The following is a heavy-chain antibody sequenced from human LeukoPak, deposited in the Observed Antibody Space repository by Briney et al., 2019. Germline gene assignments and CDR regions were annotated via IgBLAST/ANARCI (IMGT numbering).Heavy chain of an antibody. V-gene: IGHV3-9*01. CDR1: GFTFDDYA. D-gene: IGHD3-16*01. J-gene: IGHJ4*02. CDR3: AKDRMITFGGIDY. CDR2: ISWNSGSI. Sequence: PGGSLRLSCAASGFTFDDYAMHWVRHAPGKGLERVSGISWNSGSIGYADSVKGRFTISRDNVRNSLYMQMNSLSAEDTALYYCAKDRMITFGGIDYWGQGTLVTVSS.